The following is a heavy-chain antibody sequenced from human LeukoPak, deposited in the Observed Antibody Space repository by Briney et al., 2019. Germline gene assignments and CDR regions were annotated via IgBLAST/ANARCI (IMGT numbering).Heavy chain of an antibody. Sequence: GGSLRLSCAASAFGSSTYTMNWVRQAPGKGLEWISYISSSATAIHYADSVKGRFTISRDNTKNSLYLQMDSLRAEDTAVYYCAREYSSGHWADAFDIWGQGTMVTVSP. D-gene: IGHD3-22*01. CDR2: ISSSATAI. J-gene: IGHJ3*02. CDR1: AFGSSTYT. CDR3: AREYSSGHWADAFDI. V-gene: IGHV3-48*04.